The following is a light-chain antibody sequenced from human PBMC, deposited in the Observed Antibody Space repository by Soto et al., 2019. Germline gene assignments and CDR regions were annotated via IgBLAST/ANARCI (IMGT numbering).Light chain of an antibody. CDR1: QSVSSN. CDR3: QQYNNWPPWT. CDR2: GAS. J-gene: IGKJ1*01. Sequence: EIAMTQSPATLSVSPRERATLSCRASQSVSSNLAWYQQKPGQAPRLLIYGASTRATGIPARFSGSGSGTELTLTISSLQSEDFAVYYCQQYNNWPPWTFGQGTKVEIK. V-gene: IGKV3-15*01.